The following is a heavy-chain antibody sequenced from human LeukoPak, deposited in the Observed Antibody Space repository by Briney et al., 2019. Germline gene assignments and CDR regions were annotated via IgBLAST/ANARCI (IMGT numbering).Heavy chain of an antibody. CDR3: ARGYCSSTSCYGMDV. J-gene: IGHJ6*02. Sequence: RPGRSLRLSCAASGFTFSSYGMHWVRQAPGKGLEWVAGIWCDGTNKYYADSVKDRFTISRDNSKNTLYLQMNSLRAEDTAVYYCARGYCSSTSCYGMDVWGQGTTVTVSS. CDR1: GFTFSSYG. CDR2: IWCDGTNK. V-gene: IGHV3-33*01. D-gene: IGHD2-2*01.